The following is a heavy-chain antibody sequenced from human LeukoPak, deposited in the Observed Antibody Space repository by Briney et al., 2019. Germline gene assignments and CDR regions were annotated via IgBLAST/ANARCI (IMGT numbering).Heavy chain of an antibody. Sequence: GGSLRLSCAASGFTFSSYSMNWVRQAPRKGLEWVSYISSSSSTIYYADSVKGRFTISRDNAKNSLYLQLNSLRAEDTAVYYCAREAYYYGSGERDFDDWGQGTLVTVSS. D-gene: IGHD3-10*01. J-gene: IGHJ4*02. V-gene: IGHV3-48*01. CDR1: GFTFSSYS. CDR3: AREAYYYGSGERDFDD. CDR2: ISSSSSTI.